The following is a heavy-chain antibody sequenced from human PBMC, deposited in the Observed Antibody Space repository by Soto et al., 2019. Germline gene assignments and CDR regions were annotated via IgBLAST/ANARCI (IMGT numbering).Heavy chain of an antibody. CDR3: ERLHCSGSRCSQGGASHI. V-gene: IGHV4-31*01. D-gene: IGHD2-15*01. CDR2: ISYTGNG. J-gene: IGHJ3*02. CDR1: GASISIVGSF. Sequence: TLSLTCTVSGASISIVGSFWTWLRQHPGKGLERIGYISYTGNGYYDPTLNRPVTISMDTSNNYFSLLLYSAVAADTATYYCERLHCSGSRCSQGGASHIWGQG.